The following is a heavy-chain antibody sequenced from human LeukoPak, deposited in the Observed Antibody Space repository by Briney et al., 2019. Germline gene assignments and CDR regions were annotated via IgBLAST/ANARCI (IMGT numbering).Heavy chain of an antibody. CDR3: ARGFSLDP. J-gene: IGHJ5*02. CDR1: GGSFSGFF. Sequence: SETLSLTCGVSGGSFSGFFWTWIRQPPGKGLEWIGSIYYSGTTYYNPSLKSRVTISVDTSKNQFSLRLSSVTAADTAVYYCARGFSLDPWGQGTLVTVSS. V-gene: IGHV4-34*01. CDR2: IYYSGTT.